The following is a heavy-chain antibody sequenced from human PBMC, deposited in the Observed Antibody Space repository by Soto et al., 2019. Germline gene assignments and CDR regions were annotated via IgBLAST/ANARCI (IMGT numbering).Heavy chain of an antibody. CDR2: VYDTGNA. CDR3: AARPYYYYGLDV. Sequence: SETLSLTCTVSGPSITTPGYSWSWLRQPPGKAPEWIGYVYDTGNAYPKPSLKRRVTISLDGAKNQFSLKMTSVTAADTGLYYCAARPYYYYGLDVWGQGTTVTVAS. J-gene: IGHJ6*02. D-gene: IGHD3-10*01. V-gene: IGHV4-30-2*01. CDR1: GPSITTPGYS.